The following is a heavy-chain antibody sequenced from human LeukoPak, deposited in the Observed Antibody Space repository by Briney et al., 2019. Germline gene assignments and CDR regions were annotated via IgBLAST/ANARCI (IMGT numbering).Heavy chain of an antibody. CDR3: ARDRVEKATMAGRYYYGRVV. J-gene: IGHJ6*02. V-gene: IGHV4-61*02. D-gene: IGHD5-24*01. CDR1: GGSISSVSYC. Sequence: PSLTCTVSGGSISSVSYCWGWTRHHARKGLEWIALIYTRGSTNYNPSLISRFTISVGTSKNQFPLKLSFVTAAHTAVYYCARDRVEKATMAGRYYYGRVVWGQ. CDR2: IYTRGST.